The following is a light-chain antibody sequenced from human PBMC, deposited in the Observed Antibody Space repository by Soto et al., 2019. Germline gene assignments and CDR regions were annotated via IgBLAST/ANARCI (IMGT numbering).Light chain of an antibody. CDR2: DAS. V-gene: IGKV1-5*01. Sequence: DIQMTQSPSSRSASVGDRVTITCRASQSISSYLNWYQQKPGKAPKVLIFDASSLKTGVPSRFSGSGSGTDFTLTISNLQPQDFATYYCQQYDSYSSGPFGQGTKVDIK. CDR3: QQYDSYSSGP. CDR1: QSISSY. J-gene: IGKJ1*01.